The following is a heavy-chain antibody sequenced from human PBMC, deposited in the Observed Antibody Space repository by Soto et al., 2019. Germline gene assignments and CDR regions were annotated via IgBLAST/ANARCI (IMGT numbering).Heavy chain of an antibody. Sequence: SVKVSCKASGYTFTSYGISWVRQAPGQGLEWMGWISAYNGNTNYAQKLQGRVTMTTDTSTSTAYMELRSLRSDDTAVYYCAREELTYYYDSSGTHFDYWGQGTLVTVSS. V-gene: IGHV1-18*01. CDR1: GYTFTSYG. CDR3: AREELTYYYDSSGTHFDY. D-gene: IGHD3-22*01. CDR2: ISAYNGNT. J-gene: IGHJ4*02.